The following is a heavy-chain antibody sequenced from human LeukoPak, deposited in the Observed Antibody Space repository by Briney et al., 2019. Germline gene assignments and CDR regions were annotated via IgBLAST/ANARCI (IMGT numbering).Heavy chain of an antibody. J-gene: IGHJ4*02. D-gene: IGHD3-10*01. Sequence: PGGSLRLSCAASGFSVSSYNMNWVRQAPGKGLEWVSFISESGSSIYYAESVMGRFTISRDNAKNSVSLQMNSLTDEDTAVYYCATSRSVAFGELNWGQGTLVTVSS. V-gene: IGHV3-48*02. CDR3: ATSRSVAFGELN. CDR1: GFSVSSYN. CDR2: ISESGSSI.